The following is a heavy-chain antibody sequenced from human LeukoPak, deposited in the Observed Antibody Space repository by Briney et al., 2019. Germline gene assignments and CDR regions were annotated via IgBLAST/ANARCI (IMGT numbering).Heavy chain of an antibody. Sequence: GGSLRLSCAASGFTFSSYGMHWVRQAPGKGLEWVAFIRYDGSNKYYADSVKGRFTISRDNSKNTLYLQMNSLRAEDTAVYYCAKGAHAVVTPAYYYMDVWGKGTTVTVSS. CDR2: IRYDGSNK. CDR1: GFTFSSYG. V-gene: IGHV3-30*02. CDR3: AKGAHAVVTPAYYYMDV. D-gene: IGHD4-23*01. J-gene: IGHJ6*03.